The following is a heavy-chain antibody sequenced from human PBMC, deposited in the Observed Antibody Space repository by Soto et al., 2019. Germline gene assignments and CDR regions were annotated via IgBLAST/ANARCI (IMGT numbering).Heavy chain of an antibody. V-gene: IGHV1-3*01. CDR3: AWDLSGLGLTNGHSCVDV. Sequence: QVRLVQSGTEVKKPGASVMVSCKATGYTFANYAIHWVRQAPGQDFEWMGWINAGNGNTRNSQKFQGRVIFTRDTSATTAHMEVGSLRFEDTAVYYCAWDLSGLGLTNGHSCVDVEGQGTMVIGSS. CDR1: GYTFANYA. CDR2: INAGNGNT. D-gene: IGHD3-16*01. J-gene: IGHJ6*01.